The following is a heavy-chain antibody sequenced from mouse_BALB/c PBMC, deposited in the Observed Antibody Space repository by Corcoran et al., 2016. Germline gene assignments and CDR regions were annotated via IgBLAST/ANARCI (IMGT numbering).Heavy chain of an antibody. V-gene: IGHV14-3*02. CDR2: IDPANGNT. D-gene: IGHD1-2*01. J-gene: IGHJ4*01. CDR3: AREVHYYGHYAMDY. CDR1: GFNIKDTY. Sequence: EVQLQQSGAELVKPGASVKLSCTASGFNIKDTYMHWVKQRPEQGLEWIGRIDPANGNTKYDPKFQGKATITADTSSNTAYLQLSSLTSEDTAVYYCAREVHYYGHYAMDYWGQGTSVTVSS.